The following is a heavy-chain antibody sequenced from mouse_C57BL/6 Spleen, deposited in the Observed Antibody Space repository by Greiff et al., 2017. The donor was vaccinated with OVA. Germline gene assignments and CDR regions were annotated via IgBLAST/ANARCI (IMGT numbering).Heavy chain of an antibody. Sequence: QVQLQQPGAELVKPGASVKLSCKASGYTFTSYWMQWVKQRPGQGLEWIGEIDPSDSYTNYNQKFKGKATLTVDTSSSTAYMQLSSLTSEDSAVYYCASTGTGRYFDVWGTGTTVTVSS. CDR3: ASTGTGRYFDV. D-gene: IGHD4-1*01. CDR1: GYTFTSYW. V-gene: IGHV1-50*01. J-gene: IGHJ1*03. CDR2: IDPSDSYT.